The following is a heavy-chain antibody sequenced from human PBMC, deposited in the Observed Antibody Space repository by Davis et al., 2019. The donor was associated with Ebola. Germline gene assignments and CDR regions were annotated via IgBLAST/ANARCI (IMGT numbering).Heavy chain of an antibody. V-gene: IGHV3-30*03. CDR1: GFTFSSDG. J-gene: IGHJ4*02. CDR3: ARGPTYYDFWSGYFSFSLDY. CDR2: ISYDGSNK. D-gene: IGHD3-3*01. Sequence: GESLKISCAASGFTFSSDGMHWVRQAPGKGLEWVAVISYDGSNKYYADSVKGRFTISRDNSKNTLYLQMNSLRAEDTAVYYCARGPTYYDFWSGYFSFSLDYWGQGTLVTVSS.